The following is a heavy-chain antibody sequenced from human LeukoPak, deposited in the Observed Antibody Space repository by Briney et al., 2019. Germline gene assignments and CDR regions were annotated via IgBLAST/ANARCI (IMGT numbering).Heavy chain of an antibody. J-gene: IGHJ6*03. D-gene: IGHD2-15*01. CDR2: INHSGST. CDR1: GGSLSGYY. Sequence: SETLSLTCAVYGGSLSGYYWSWIRQPPGKGLEWIGEINHSGSTDYNPSLKSRVTISVDTSKNQFSLKLSSVTAADTAVYYCARTEYCSGGSCYDTYYYYYYMDVWGKGTTVTISS. V-gene: IGHV4-34*01. CDR3: ARTEYCSGGSCYDTYYYYYYMDV.